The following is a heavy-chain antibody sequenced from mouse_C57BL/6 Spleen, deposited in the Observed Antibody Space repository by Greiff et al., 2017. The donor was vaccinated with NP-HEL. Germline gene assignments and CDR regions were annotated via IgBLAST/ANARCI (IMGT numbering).Heavy chain of an antibody. J-gene: IGHJ3*01. CDR1: GYTFTDYN. D-gene: IGHD1-1*01. V-gene: IGHV1-22*01. CDR2: INPNNGGT. Sequence: EVQLQQSGPELVKPGASVKMSCKASGYTFTDYNMHWVKQSHGKSLEWIGYINPNNGGTSYNQKFKGKATLTVNKSSSTAYMELRSLTSEDSAVYYWARGSEDYYGSSPWFAYWGQGTLVTVSA. CDR3: ARGSEDYYGSSPWFAY.